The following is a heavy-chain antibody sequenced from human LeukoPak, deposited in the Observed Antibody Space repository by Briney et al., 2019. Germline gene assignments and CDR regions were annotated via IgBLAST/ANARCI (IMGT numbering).Heavy chain of an antibody. CDR2: INPNSGGT. Sequence: ASVKVSCKASGYTFTGYYMHWVRQAPGQGLEWMGWINPNSGGTNYAQKFQGRVTMTRDTSISTAYMELSRLRSDDTAVYYCARARHYYDSSGYSDYWGQGTLVTASS. V-gene: IGHV1-2*02. D-gene: IGHD3-22*01. CDR3: ARARHYYDSSGYSDY. J-gene: IGHJ4*02. CDR1: GYTFTGYY.